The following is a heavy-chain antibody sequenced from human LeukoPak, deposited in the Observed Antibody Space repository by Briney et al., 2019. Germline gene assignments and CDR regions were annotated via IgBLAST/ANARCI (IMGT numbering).Heavy chain of an antibody. J-gene: IGHJ3*01. Sequence: GASVKVSCNASGYTFTSYGISWVRQAPGQGLEWMGWISAYNGNTNYAQKLQGRVTMTTETSTSTAYMELRSLRSDDTAVYYCAKGEGYGGNRGLATWGQGTMVTVSS. D-gene: IGHD4-23*01. CDR1: GYTFTSYG. CDR3: AKGEGYGGNRGLAT. V-gene: IGHV1-18*01. CDR2: ISAYNGNT.